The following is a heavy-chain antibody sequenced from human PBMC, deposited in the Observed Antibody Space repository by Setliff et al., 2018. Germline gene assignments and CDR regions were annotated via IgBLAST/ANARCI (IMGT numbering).Heavy chain of an antibody. CDR3: ARDNRARHYMDV. D-gene: IGHD3-10*01. J-gene: IGHJ6*03. CDR1: GQFVITY. CDR2: VYYDGTT. Sequence: PSETLSLTCTVSGQFVITYWAWIRQSPGKGLEWLGTVYYDGTTYYNPSFKSRVTISVDTSKNHFSLNLTSVTAADTAVYFCARDNRARHYMDVWGKGTTVTVS. V-gene: IGHV4-38-2*02.